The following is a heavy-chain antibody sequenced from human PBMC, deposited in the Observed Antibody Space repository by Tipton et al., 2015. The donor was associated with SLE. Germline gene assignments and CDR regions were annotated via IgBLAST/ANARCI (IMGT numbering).Heavy chain of an antibody. V-gene: IGHV4-34*01. D-gene: IGHD1-26*01. CDR1: GGSFSGYF. CDR3: ARGYWEPEYYYGMDV. Sequence: LRLSCAVYGGSFSGYFWTWIRQPPGKGLEWIGEIDHRGFTNYNPSLKSRVTFSLDTSKNQFSLKLSSVTAADTAVYYCARGYWEPEYYYGMDVWGQGTTVTVSS. J-gene: IGHJ6*02. CDR2: IDHRGFT.